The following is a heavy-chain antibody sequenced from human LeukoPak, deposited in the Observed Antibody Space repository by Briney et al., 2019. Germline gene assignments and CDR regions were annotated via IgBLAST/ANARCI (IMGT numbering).Heavy chain of an antibody. CDR3: ARLSQSYYYYYMDV. D-gene: IGHD2/OR15-2a*01. J-gene: IGHJ6*03. Sequence: PSETLSLTCAVYGGSFSGYYWSWIRQPPGKGLEWIGEINHSGSTNYNPSLKSRVTISVDTSKNQFSLKLSSVTAADTAVYYCARLSQSYYYYYMDVWGKGTTVTVSS. CDR2: INHSGST. CDR1: GGSFSGYY. V-gene: IGHV4-34*01.